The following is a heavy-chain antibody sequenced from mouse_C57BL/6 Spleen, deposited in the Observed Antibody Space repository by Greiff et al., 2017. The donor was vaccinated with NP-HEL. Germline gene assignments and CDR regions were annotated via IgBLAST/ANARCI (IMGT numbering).Heavy chain of an antibody. D-gene: IGHD1-1*01. CDR1: GFTFSNYW. V-gene: IGHV6-3*01. CDR3: TAYYYGSSSYWYFDV. CDR2: IRLKSDNYAT. J-gene: IGHJ1*03. Sequence: DVKLQESGGGLVQPGGSMKLSCVASGFTFSNYWMNWVRQSPEKGLEWVAQIRLKSDNYATHYAESVKGRFTISRDDSKSSVYLQMNNLRAEDTGIYYCTAYYYGSSSYWYFDVWGTGTTVTVSS.